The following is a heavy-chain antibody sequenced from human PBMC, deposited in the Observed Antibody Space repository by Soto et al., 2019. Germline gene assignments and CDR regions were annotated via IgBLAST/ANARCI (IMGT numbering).Heavy chain of an antibody. V-gene: IGHV1-2*02. Sequence: QVQLVQSGAEVKKPGASVKVSCKASGYIFTGYYINWVRQAPGQGLEWMGWINPNSGDTSYLQKFQDRVSMTTDTSINTAYMELSRVTSDDTAVYYCARPFCSSNSCHNWFDSWGQGTLVTVSS. J-gene: IGHJ5*01. CDR3: ARPFCSSNSCHNWFDS. CDR2: INPNSGDT. D-gene: IGHD2-2*01. CDR1: GYIFTGYY.